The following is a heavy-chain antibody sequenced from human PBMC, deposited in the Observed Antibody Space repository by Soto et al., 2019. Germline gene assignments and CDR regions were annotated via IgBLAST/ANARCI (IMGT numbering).Heavy chain of an antibody. V-gene: IGHV3-74*01. Sequence: EVQLVESGGGLVQPGGSLRLSCAASGFTFSSYWMHWVRQAPGKGLVWVSRINSDGSSTSYADSVKGRFTISRDNAKNTLYLQMNSLRAEDTAVYYCARTAVDTAMVNISYYYYYYGMDVW. CDR1: GFTFSSYW. J-gene: IGHJ6*01. CDR2: INSDGSST. CDR3: ARTAVDTAMVNISYYYYYYGMDV. D-gene: IGHD5-18*01.